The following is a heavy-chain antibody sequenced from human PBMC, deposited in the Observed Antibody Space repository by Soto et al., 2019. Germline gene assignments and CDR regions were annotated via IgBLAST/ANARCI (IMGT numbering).Heavy chain of an antibody. Sequence: QVQLVQSGAEVKKPGASVKVSCKASGYTFTSYDINWVRQATGQGLEWMGWMNPNSGNTGYAQKFQGRVTMTRTTSISTAYMELGSLRSEDTAVYYCARRIGRAAAGRGYYYYGMDVWGQGTTVTVSS. D-gene: IGHD6-13*01. J-gene: IGHJ6*02. CDR1: GYTFTSYD. CDR2: MNPNSGNT. V-gene: IGHV1-8*01. CDR3: ARRIGRAAAGRGYYYYGMDV.